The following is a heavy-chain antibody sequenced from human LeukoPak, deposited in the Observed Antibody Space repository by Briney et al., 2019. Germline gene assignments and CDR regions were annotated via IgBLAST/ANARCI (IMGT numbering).Heavy chain of an antibody. D-gene: IGHD3-3*01. CDR2: IYYSGST. CDR3: ARGSYDFWSDPDAFDI. Sequence: SQTLSLTCTVSGGSLSSGDYYWSWIRQPPGKGLEWIGYIYYSGSTYYNPSLKSRVTISVDTSKNQFSLKLSSVTAADTAVYYCARGSYDFWSDPDAFDIWGQGTMVTVSS. J-gene: IGHJ3*02. V-gene: IGHV4-30-4*08. CDR1: GGSLSSGDYY.